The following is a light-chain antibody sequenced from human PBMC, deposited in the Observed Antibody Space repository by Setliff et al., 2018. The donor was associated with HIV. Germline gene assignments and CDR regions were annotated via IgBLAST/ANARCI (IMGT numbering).Light chain of an antibody. CDR1: SSDVGSYNF. J-gene: IGLJ1*01. CDR2: DVT. CDR3: CSYTSSLTYV. Sequence: QSVLTQPASVSGSPGQSITLSCTGTSSDVGSYNFVSWYQQHPGRALKLMIYDVTKRPSGVSDRFSGSKSGNTASLTISGLQTEDEADYYCCSYTSSLTYVFGTGTKVTVL. V-gene: IGLV2-14*03.